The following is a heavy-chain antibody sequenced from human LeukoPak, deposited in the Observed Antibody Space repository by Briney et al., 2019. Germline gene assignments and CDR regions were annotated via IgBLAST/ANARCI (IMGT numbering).Heavy chain of an antibody. D-gene: IGHD3-22*01. CDR2: IYPGDSDT. Sequence: GESLNISCTGSGYTFINYWIAWVRQLPGKGLEWMGIIYPGDSDTKYSPSFQGQVTISADKSISTVYLQWSSLKASDTAIYFCARRFYYDGRGYLAHFDYWGQGTLVTVSS. CDR1: GYTFINYW. CDR3: ARRFYYDGRGYLAHFDY. J-gene: IGHJ4*02. V-gene: IGHV5-51*01.